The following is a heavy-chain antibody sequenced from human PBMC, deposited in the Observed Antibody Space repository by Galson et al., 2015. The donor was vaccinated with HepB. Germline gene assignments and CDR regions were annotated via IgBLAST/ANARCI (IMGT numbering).Heavy chain of an antibody. Sequence: SLRLSCAASGFAFSNHSMIWVRQAPGKGLEWVSSISSDSVYIYYAVSLKGRFTISRDNAKNSLFLQMNSLRADDTAVYYCASCPYSGIVASTEITFWGQGTLVAVSS. CDR1: GFAFSNHS. D-gene: IGHD1-26*01. CDR2: ISSDSVYI. CDR3: ASCPYSGIVASTEITF. V-gene: IGHV3-21*01. J-gene: IGHJ4*02.